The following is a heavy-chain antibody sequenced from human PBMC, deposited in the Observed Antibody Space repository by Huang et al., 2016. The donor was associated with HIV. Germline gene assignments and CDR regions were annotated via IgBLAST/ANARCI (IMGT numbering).Heavy chain of an antibody. Sequence: EVQLVESGGGLVRPGRALRLSCAASGFTFDYYGMSGVRQTPGKGREWVSGINWKSGNIAYADSVRGRFTISRDNAKNALYLQMNSLRPEDTALYYCAKDWGYDFGAFDFWGRGTMVTVSS. D-gene: IGHD3-16*01. V-gene: IGHV3-9*01. CDR1: GFTFDYYG. CDR3: AKDWGYDFGAFDF. J-gene: IGHJ3*01. CDR2: INWKSGNI.